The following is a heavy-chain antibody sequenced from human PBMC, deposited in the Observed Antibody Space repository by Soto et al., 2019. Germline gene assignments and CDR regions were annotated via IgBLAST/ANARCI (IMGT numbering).Heavy chain of an antibody. V-gene: IGHV1-69*12. D-gene: IGHD4-17*01. CDR3: ARGDATKIVVTTYSAIDV. J-gene: IGHJ6*02. CDR1: GGSLSNYG. CDR2: IIPAFGTA. Sequence: QVQLVQSGAEVKKPGSSVKVSCKASGGSLSNYGISWVRQAPGQGLEWMGGIIPAFGTANYAQKFQGRDTITADESTSRVYMDVTSLRSEDTAVYYCARGDATKIVVTTYSAIDVWGQGTTVTVSS.